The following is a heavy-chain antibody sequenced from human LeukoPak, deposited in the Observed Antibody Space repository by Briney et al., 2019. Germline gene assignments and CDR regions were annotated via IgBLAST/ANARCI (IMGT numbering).Heavy chain of an antibody. V-gene: IGHV4-59*12. CDR2: IYYSGST. Sequence: SETLSLTCTVSGGSISSNYWSWSRQPPGKGLEWIGYIYYSGSTNYNPSLKSRVTISIDTSKNQFSLKLTSVTASDTAVYYCAKDGQPSTRSYLCTHGLCYQDYWGQGTLVTVSS. J-gene: IGHJ4*02. CDR1: GGSISSNY. D-gene: IGHD2-8*01. CDR3: AKDGQPSTRSYLCTHGLCYQDY.